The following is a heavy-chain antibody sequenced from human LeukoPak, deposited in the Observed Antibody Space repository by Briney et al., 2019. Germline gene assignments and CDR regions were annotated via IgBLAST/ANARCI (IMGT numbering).Heavy chain of an antibody. CDR1: VGTFSSYA. Sequence: SENVSCKSSVGTFSSYAISWVRQAPGQGPEWMGRIIPIFGTANYAQKFQGRVTITTDESTSTAYMELSSLRSEDTAVYYCARDRRGNPNYMDVWGKGTTVTVSS. CDR3: ARDRRGNPNYMDV. CDR2: IIPIFGTA. J-gene: IGHJ6*03. D-gene: IGHD4-23*01. V-gene: IGHV1-69*05.